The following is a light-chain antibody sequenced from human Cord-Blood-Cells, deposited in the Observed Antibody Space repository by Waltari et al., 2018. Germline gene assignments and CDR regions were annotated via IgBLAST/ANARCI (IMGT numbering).Light chain of an antibody. J-gene: IGKJ2*01. CDR3: QQYNNWYT. Sequence: EIVMTQSPATLSVSQGERATLSCRASQSVSSNLAWYQQKPGQAPRLLIYGASTRATGIPARFSGIGSGTDFTLTISSLQAEDFAVYYCQQYNNWYTVGQGTKLEIK. CDR2: GAS. CDR1: QSVSSN. V-gene: IGKV3-15*01.